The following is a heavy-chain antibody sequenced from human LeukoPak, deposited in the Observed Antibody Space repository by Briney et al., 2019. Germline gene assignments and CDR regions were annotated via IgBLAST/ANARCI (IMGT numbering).Heavy chain of an antibody. CDR3: ARGVAPYDFWSGYNYYYYMDV. Sequence: GGSLRLSCAASGFTFSDYYMSWIRQAPGKGLEWVSYISSSGSTIYYADSVKGRFTISRDNAKNSLYLQMNSLRAEDTAVYYCARGVAPYDFWSGYNYYYYMDVWGKGTTVTVSS. CDR1: GFTFSDYY. D-gene: IGHD3-3*01. V-gene: IGHV3-11*01. J-gene: IGHJ6*03. CDR2: ISSSGSTI.